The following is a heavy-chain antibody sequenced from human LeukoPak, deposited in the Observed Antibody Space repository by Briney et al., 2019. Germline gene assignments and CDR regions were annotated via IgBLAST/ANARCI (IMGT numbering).Heavy chain of an antibody. CDR1: GFTFGDYA. J-gene: IGHJ4*02. CDR3: TRALILTGYYSGY. CDR2: IRSKAYGGTT. Sequence: GGSLRLSCIASGFTFGDYAMSWVRQAPGKGLEWVGFIRSKAYGGTTEYAASVKGRFTISRDDSESIAYLQMNSLKSEDTAVYYCTRALILTGYYSGYWGQGTLVTVSS. V-gene: IGHV3-49*04. D-gene: IGHD3-9*01.